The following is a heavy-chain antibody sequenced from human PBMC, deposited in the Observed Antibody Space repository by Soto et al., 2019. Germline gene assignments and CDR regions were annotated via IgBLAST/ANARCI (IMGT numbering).Heavy chain of an antibody. Sequence: QVQLVESGGGVVQPGRSLRLSCAASGFIFSNYGMSWVRQAPDKGLEWVAVIWYDGSDKYYGDSVKGRFTIFRDNSENTLFLQMNSLRVEDTAVYYCAREDPYYAYYGMDVWGQGTTVTVSS. CDR3: AREDPYYAYYGMDV. CDR2: IWYDGSDK. J-gene: IGHJ6*02. CDR1: GFIFSNYG. V-gene: IGHV3-33*01.